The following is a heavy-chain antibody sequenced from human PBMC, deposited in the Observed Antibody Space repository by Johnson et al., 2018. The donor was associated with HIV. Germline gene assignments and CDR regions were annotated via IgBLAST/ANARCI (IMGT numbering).Heavy chain of an antibody. CDR2: IFSVGNT. J-gene: IGHJ3*02. V-gene: IGHV3-66*02. CDR1: GITVSSTY. CDR3: ARDDREWVPRGAFDI. D-gene: IGHD1-26*01. Sequence: VQLVESGGGLVQPGGSLRLSCAASGITVSSTYMSWVRQAPGKGLEWGSVIFSVGNTYYADSVKGRFTIYRDNSRNKIYLQMNSLRGEDTAVYYCARDDREWVPRGAFDIWGQGTAVAVSS.